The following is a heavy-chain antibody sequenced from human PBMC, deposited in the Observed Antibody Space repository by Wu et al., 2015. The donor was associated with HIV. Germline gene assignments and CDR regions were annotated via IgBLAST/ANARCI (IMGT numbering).Heavy chain of an antibody. CDR1: GYTFTSYG. J-gene: IGHJ2*01. V-gene: IGHV1-18*01. D-gene: IGHD3-3*01. CDR2: ISAYNGDR. CDR3: ARVQYDFWSGYHYWYFDL. Sequence: QVQLVQSGAEVKKPGASVKVSCKASGYTFTSYGISWVRQAPGQGLEWMGWISAYNGDRNYAQKLQGRVTMTTDTSTSTAYTELRSLRSDDTAVYYCARVQYDFWSGYHYWYFDLWGRGTLVTVSS.